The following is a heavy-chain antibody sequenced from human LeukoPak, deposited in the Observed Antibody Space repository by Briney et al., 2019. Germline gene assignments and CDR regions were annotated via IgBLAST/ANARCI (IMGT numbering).Heavy chain of an antibody. D-gene: IGHD2-15*01. J-gene: IGHJ4*02. CDR2: IYYSGST. CDR1: GGSISSSNYY. Sequence: SETLSLTCTVSGGSISSSNYYWGWIRQPPGKGLEWIGSIYYSGSTYYNPSLKSRVTISEDTSKNQFSLKLSSVTAADTAVYFCARGSRSGGSIDYWGQGTLVTVSS. V-gene: IGHV4-39*07. CDR3: ARGSRSGGSIDY.